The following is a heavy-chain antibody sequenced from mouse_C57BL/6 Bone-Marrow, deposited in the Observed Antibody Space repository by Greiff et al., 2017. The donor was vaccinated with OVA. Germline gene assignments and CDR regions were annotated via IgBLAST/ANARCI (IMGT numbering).Heavy chain of an antibody. V-gene: IGHV14-3*01. CDR2: IDPANGNT. Sequence: EVQRVESVAELVRPGASVKLSCTASGFNIKNTYMHWVKQRPEQGLEWIGRIDPANGNTKYAPKFQGKATITADTSSNTAYLQLSSLTSEDTAIYYCARNGYSNYVRLDYWGKGTTLTVSS. CDR3: ARNGYSNYVRLDY. CDR1: GFNIKNTY. J-gene: IGHJ2*01. D-gene: IGHD2-5*01.